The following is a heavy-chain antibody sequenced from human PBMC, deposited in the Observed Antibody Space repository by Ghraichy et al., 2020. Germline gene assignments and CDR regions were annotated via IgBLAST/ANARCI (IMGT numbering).Heavy chain of an antibody. Sequence: ASVKVSCKASGYTFTGYYMHWVRQAPGQGLEWMGRINPNSGGTNYAQKFQGRVTMTRDTSISTAYMELSRLRSDDTAVYYCAAYSSNHGYYYYMDVWGKGTTVTVSS. CDR1: GYTFTGYY. V-gene: IGHV1-2*06. J-gene: IGHJ6*03. CDR3: AAYSSNHGYYYYMDV. D-gene: IGHD6-13*01. CDR2: INPNSGGT.